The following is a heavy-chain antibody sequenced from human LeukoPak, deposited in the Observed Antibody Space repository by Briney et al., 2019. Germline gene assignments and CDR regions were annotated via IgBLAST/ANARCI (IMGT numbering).Heavy chain of an antibody. Sequence: SVNVSFKASVGTFISYDISWVRQAPGQGLEWMGGFIPIFGSANYAQKFQGRVTITADESTSTAYLELSSLRFEDTAVYYCARAAYYYDSTSPNNWFDPWGQGTLVTVSS. J-gene: IGHJ5*02. V-gene: IGHV1-69*01. CDR2: FIPIFGSA. CDR1: VGTFISYD. CDR3: ARAAYYYDSTSPNNWFDP. D-gene: IGHD3-22*01.